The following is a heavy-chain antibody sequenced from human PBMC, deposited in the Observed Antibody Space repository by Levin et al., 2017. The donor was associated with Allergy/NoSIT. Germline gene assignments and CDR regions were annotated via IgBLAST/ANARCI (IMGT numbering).Heavy chain of an antibody. Sequence: SETLSLTCTVSGGSISSYYWSWIRQPPGKGLEWIGYIYYSGSTNYNPSLKSRVTISVDTSKNQFSLKLSSVTAADTAVYYCARSSTLSSGYGYWGQGTLVTVSS. CDR3: ARSSTLSSGYGY. J-gene: IGHJ4*02. CDR1: GGSISSYY. D-gene: IGHD3-22*01. CDR2: IYYSGST. V-gene: IGHV4-59*01.